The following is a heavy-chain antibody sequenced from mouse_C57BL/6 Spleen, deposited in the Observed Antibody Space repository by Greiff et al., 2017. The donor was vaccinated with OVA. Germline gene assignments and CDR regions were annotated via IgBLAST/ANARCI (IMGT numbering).Heavy chain of an antibody. J-gene: IGHJ1*03. D-gene: IGHD2-2*01. CDR1: GFSLTSYG. CDR2: IWSGGST. CDR3: AKNGVYYGYGNWYFDV. Sequence: QVQLQQSGPGLVQPSQSLSITCTVSGFSLTSYGVHWVRQPPGKGLEWLGVIWSGGSTDYNAAFISRLSISKDNSKSQVFFKMNSLQADDTAIYYCAKNGVYYGYGNWYFDVWGTGTTVTVSS. V-gene: IGHV2-4*01.